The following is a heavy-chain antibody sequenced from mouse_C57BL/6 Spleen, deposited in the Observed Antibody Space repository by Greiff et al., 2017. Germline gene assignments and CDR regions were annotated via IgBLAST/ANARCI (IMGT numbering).Heavy chain of an antibody. CDR2: IHPNSGST. CDR3: ASGDYYGSSFAY. V-gene: IGHV1-64*01. J-gene: IGHJ3*01. D-gene: IGHD1-1*01. Sequence: QVQLKQPGAELVKPGASVKLSCKASGYTFTSYWMHWVKQRPGQGLEWIGMIHPNSGSTNYNEKFKSKATLTVDKSSSTAYMQLSSLTSEDSAVYYCASGDYYGSSFAYWGQGTLVTVSA. CDR1: GYTFTSYW.